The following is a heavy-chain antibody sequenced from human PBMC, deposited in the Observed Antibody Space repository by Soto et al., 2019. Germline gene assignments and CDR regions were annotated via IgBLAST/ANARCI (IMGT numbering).Heavy chain of an antibody. CDR3: AREYSDYPSYGMDV. Sequence: SVKVSCKASGYTFTSYGISWVRQAPGQGLEWMGGIIPIFGTANYAQKFQGRVTITADKSTSTAYMELSSLRSEDTAVYYCAREYSDYPSYGMDVWGQGTTVTVSS. V-gene: IGHV1-69*06. CDR1: GYTFTSYG. CDR2: IIPIFGTA. J-gene: IGHJ6*02. D-gene: IGHD5-12*01.